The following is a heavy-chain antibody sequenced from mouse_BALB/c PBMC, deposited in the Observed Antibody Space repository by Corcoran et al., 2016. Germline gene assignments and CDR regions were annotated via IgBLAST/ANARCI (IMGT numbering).Heavy chain of an antibody. CDR2: INTYTGEP. Sequence: QIQLVQSGPELKKPGETVKISCKASGYTFTNYGMNWVKQAPGKGLKWMGWINTYTGEPTYADDFKGRFAFSLETSASTAYLQINNLKNEDTATYFCASTYYFDYWGQGTTLTVSS. CDR3: ASTYYFDY. J-gene: IGHJ2*01. V-gene: IGHV9-3-1*01. CDR1: GYTFTNYG.